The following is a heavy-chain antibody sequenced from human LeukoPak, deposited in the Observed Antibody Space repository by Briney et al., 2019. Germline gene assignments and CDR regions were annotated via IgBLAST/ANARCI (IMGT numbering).Heavy chain of an antibody. D-gene: IGHD3-22*01. J-gene: IGHJ4*02. V-gene: IGHV4-59*08. CDR2: IYYSGST. CDR1: GGSISSYY. Sequence: SETLSLTCTVSGGSISSYYWSWIQQPPGKGLEWIGYIYYSGSTNYNPSLKSRVTISADTSKNQFSLKLSSVTAADTAVYYCARSNYYDSSGFDYWGQGTLVTVSS. CDR3: ARSNYYDSSGFDY.